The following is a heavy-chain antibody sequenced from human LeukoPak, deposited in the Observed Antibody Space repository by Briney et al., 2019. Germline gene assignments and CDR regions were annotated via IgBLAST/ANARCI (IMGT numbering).Heavy chain of an antibody. CDR1: GFTFSSHR. CDR3: AGDEVTY. J-gene: IGHJ4*02. V-gene: IGHV3-7*01. CDR2: IKEDGSEK. Sequence: GGSLRLSCAASGFTFSSHRMSWVRQTPGKGLEWVAHIKEDGSEKYYVDSVKGRFTISRDNAKNSLYLQVNSLRSEDTAVYYCAGDEVTYWGQGILVTVSS.